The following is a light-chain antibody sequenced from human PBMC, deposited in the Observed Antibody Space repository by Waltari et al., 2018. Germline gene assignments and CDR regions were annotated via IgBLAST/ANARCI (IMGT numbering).Light chain of an antibody. CDR2: AAS. Sequence: TQSPSSFSASTGDRVTITCRASQGISSYLAWYQQKPGKAPNLLIYAASTLQSGVPSRFSGSGSGTDFTLTISCLQSEDFATYYCQQYYSYPRTFGQGTKVEIK. J-gene: IGKJ1*01. CDR3: QQYYSYPRT. CDR1: QGISSY. V-gene: IGKV1-8*01.